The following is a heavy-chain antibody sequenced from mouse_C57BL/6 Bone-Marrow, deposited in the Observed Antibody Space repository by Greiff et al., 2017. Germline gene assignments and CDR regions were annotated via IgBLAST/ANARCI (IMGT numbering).Heavy chain of an antibody. Sequence: VQLQQPGAELVKPGASVKLSCKASGYTFTSYWMHWVKQRPGQGLEWIGMIHPNSGSTNYNEKFKSKATLTVDKSSTTAYMQLSSRTSEDSAVYYGARRRGQRGYFDVWGRGTTVTVSS. J-gene: IGHJ1*03. CDR1: GYTFTSYW. CDR3: ARRRGQRGYFDV. CDR2: IHPNSGST. V-gene: IGHV1-64*01.